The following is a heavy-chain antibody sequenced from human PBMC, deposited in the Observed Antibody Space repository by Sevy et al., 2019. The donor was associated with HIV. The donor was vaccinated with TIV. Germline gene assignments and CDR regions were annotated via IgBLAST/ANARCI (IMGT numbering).Heavy chain of an antibody. CDR2: IIPIFGTA. J-gene: IGHJ4*02. CDR3: ARVGDDCSSTSCPMVY. CDR1: GGTFSSYA. Sequence: ASVKVSCKASGGTFSSYAISWVRQAPGQGLEWMGGIIPIFGTANYAQMFQGRVTITADESTSTAYMELSSLRSEDTAVYYCARVGDDCSSTSCPMVYWGQGTLVTVSS. V-gene: IGHV1-69*13. D-gene: IGHD2-2*01.